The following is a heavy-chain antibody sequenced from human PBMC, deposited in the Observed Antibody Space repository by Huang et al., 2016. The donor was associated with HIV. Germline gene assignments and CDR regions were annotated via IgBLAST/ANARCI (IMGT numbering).Heavy chain of an antibody. V-gene: IGHV4-34*01. CDR1: GESLGTYY. D-gene: IGHD3-10*01. CDR3: ARRFRVAATRKWFDP. CDR2: VNDGGDI. J-gene: IGHJ5*02. Sequence: QVQLQQWGAGLLKPSETLALTCAVYGESLGTYYWAWIRRPPGKGLHWIGEVNDGGDINYKPSLESRVTISVDTSRNQVSLTLTSMTAADTATYYCARRFRVAATRKWFDPWGQGTLVIVSS.